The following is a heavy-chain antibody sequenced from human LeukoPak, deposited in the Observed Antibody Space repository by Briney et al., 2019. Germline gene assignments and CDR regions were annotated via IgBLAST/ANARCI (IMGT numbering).Heavy chain of an antibody. CDR1: GFAFSDYA. CDR2: YDGSNE. CDR3: ARGAPGNYGGNRPPDY. D-gene: IGHD4-23*01. Sequence: GRSLRLSCAASGFAFSDYAMHWVRRAPGKGLEWVALYDGSNEYYADSVKGRFTISRDNPKNTLYLQMNSLRAEDTAVYYCARGAPGNYGGNRPPDYWGQGTLVTVSS. V-gene: IGHV3-30-3*01. J-gene: IGHJ4*02.